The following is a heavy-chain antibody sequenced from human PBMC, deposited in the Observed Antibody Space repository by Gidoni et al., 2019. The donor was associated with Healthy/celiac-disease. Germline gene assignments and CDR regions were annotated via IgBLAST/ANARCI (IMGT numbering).Heavy chain of an antibody. V-gene: IGHV3-48*02. CDR2: ISSSSTI. Sequence: EVQLVASGGGLVQPGGSLRLSCAASGFTFSSYSMNWVRQAPGRGLEWVSYISSSSTIYYADSVKGRFTISRDNAKNSLYLQMNSLRDEDTAVYYCARDFRVVDYWGQGTLVTVSS. J-gene: IGHJ4*02. CDR1: GFTFSSYS. CDR3: ARDFRVVDY.